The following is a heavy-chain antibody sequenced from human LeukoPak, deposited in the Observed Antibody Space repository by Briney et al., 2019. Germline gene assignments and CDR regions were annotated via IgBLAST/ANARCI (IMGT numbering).Heavy chain of an antibody. CDR3: ARDSTAMAIDY. Sequence: LSGGSLRLSCAASGFTFSSYSMNWVRQAPGKGLEWVSYISSSSSTIYYADSVKGRFTISRDNAKNSLYLQMNSLRAEDTAVYYCARDSTAMAIDYWGQGTLVTVSS. CDR1: GFTFSSYS. V-gene: IGHV3-48*01. CDR2: ISSSSSTI. D-gene: IGHD5-18*01. J-gene: IGHJ4*02.